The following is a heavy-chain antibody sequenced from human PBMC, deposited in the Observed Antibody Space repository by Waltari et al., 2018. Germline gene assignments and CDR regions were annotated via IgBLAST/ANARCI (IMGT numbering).Heavy chain of an antibody. CDR2: MNPNSGNT. V-gene: IGHV1-8*01. CDR3: AIVIANYGDYVFDP. D-gene: IGHD4-17*01. CDR1: GYTFTSYA. Sequence: QVQLVQSGAEVKKPGDSVTVSSKASGYTFTSYAINGVRQAPGQGLEWMGWMNPNSGNTGYAQKFQGRVTMTRNTSISTAYMELSSLRSEDTAVYYCAIVIANYGDYVFDPWGQGTLVTVSS. J-gene: IGHJ5*02.